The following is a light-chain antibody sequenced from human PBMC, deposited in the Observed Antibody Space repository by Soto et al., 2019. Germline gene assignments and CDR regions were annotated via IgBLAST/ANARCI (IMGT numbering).Light chain of an antibody. Sequence: QSALTQPRSVSGSPGQSVTISCTGTSSDVGGYNYVSWCQQHRGKAPKVMIFDVSKRPSGVPDRFSGSESGNMASLTISGLQAEDEADYYCCSYAGSYTWVFGGGTQLTVL. CDR1: SSDVGGYNY. CDR2: DVS. V-gene: IGLV2-11*01. CDR3: CSYAGSYTWV. J-gene: IGLJ3*02.